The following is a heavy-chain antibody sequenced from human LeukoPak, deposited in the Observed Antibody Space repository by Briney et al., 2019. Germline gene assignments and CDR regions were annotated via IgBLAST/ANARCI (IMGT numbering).Heavy chain of an antibody. CDR1: GYSFSSFG. J-gene: IGHJ4*02. D-gene: IGHD1-7*01. CDR3: ARDSGRPEAGTPSRGDY. CDR2: ISAYSGKT. V-gene: IGHV1-18*01. Sequence: ASVKVSCKGSGYSFSSFGISWVRQAPGQGLEWVGWISAYSGKTNYAQNLQDRVRMTTDTSTSTAYLELRGLTSDDTAVYYCARDSGRPEAGTPSRGDYWGQGTLVTVSS.